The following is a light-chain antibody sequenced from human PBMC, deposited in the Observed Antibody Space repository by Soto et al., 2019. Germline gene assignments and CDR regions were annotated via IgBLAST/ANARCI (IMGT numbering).Light chain of an antibody. CDR2: RNN. Sequence: QSVLTQPPSASGTPGQRVTISCSGSSSNIGSNYVYWYQQLPGTAPKLLIYRNNQRPSGVPDRFSGSKSGTSASLAISGLRSEDAADYYCAAWDDSLSGPVFGGWTKLTVL. J-gene: IGLJ2*01. CDR1: SSNIGSNY. CDR3: AAWDDSLSGPV. V-gene: IGLV1-47*01.